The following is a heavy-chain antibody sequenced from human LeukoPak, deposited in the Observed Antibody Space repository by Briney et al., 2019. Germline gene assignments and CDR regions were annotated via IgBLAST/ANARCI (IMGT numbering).Heavy chain of an antibody. J-gene: IGHJ5*02. D-gene: IGHD2-2*03. Sequence: PSEKLSRTGTVAGGSSSSYCWSWIRQPPGKGLEGMGYIYYSGSTNYKPSLNSRVTISVDTSRNQFSLKRSSVTAADTAVYYGARDHGYGLSPWGQGTLVTVSS. CDR2: IYYSGST. CDR1: GGSSSSYC. V-gene: IGHV4-59*01. CDR3: ARDHGYGLSP.